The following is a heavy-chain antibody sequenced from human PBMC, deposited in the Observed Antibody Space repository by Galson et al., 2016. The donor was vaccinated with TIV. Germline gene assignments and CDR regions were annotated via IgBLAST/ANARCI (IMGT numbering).Heavy chain of an antibody. D-gene: IGHD5-12*01. Sequence: SLRLSCAASGFMFSYYNMHWVRQAPGKGLEWVAVISYDESDKYYADSVKGRFSISRDNAKNTLYLQMSSVRDEDTALYYCAKARGYSYGSPQDYYYGMDVWGQGTPVSVSS. CDR2: ISYDESDK. V-gene: IGHV3-30-3*01. J-gene: IGHJ6*02. CDR1: GFMFSYYN. CDR3: AKARGYSYGSPQDYYYGMDV.